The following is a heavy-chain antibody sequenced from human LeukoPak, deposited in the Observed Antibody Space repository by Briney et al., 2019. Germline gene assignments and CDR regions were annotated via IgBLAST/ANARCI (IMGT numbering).Heavy chain of an antibody. CDR1: GLIFSSYG. Sequence: GGSLRLSCAASGLIFSSYGMHWVRQAPGKGLEWVAFIRYDGRNKYYADSVKGRFTISRDNSKKTLYLQMNSLRAEDTAVYYCAASGSVSFDYWGPGTLVTVSS. CDR2: IRYDGRNK. CDR3: AASGSVSFDY. J-gene: IGHJ4*02. V-gene: IGHV3-30*02. D-gene: IGHD5/OR15-5a*01.